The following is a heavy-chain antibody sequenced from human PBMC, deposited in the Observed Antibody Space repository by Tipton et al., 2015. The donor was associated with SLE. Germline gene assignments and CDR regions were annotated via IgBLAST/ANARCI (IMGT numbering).Heavy chain of an antibody. Sequence: TLSLTCTVSGGSISSSSYYWGWIRQPPGKGLEWIGSIYYSGSTYYNPSLKSRVTISVDRSKNQFSLKLSSVTAADTAVYYCARDSANYLLDYWGQGTLVTVSS. CDR2: IYYSGST. CDR3: ARDSANYLLDY. V-gene: IGHV4-39*07. J-gene: IGHJ4*02. CDR1: GGSISSSSYY. D-gene: IGHD1-7*01.